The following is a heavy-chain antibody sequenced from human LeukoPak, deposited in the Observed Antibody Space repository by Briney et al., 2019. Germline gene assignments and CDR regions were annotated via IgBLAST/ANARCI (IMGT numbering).Heavy chain of an antibody. V-gene: IGHV3-30*02. CDR1: GFSFSNYG. CDR3: AKDPRTGAVSGIFYFDY. D-gene: IGHD6-19*01. Sequence: GGSLRLSCAASGFSFSNYGMNWVRQAPGKGLEWVAFIRFDGSNKYYADSVKGRFTISRDNSKNTLYLQMDSLRPEDTAVYYCAKDPRTGAVSGIFYFDYWGQGTLLTVSS. J-gene: IGHJ4*02. CDR2: IRFDGSNK.